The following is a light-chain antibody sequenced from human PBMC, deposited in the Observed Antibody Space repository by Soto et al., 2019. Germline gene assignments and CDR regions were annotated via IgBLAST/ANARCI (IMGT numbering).Light chain of an antibody. CDR1: SSNIGSNH. CDR2: RSN. J-gene: IGLJ1*01. CDR3: AAWDDSLNGPNYV. V-gene: IGLV1-47*01. Sequence: QSVLTQPPSASGTPGQRVTVSCSGSSSNIGSNHVYWYQQLPGTAPKLLISRSNQRPSGVPDRFSGSKSGTSASLAISGLRSEDEADYYCAAWDDSLNGPNYVFGTGTKVTVL.